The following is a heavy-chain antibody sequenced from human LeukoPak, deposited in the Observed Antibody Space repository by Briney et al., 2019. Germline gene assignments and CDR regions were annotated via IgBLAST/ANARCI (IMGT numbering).Heavy chain of an antibody. CDR3: ARRKGPYTD. Sequence: ETLSLTCAVYGGSFSGYYWSWIRQPPGKGLEWIGEINHSGSTNYNPSLKSRVAISVDTSKNQFSLKLSSVTAADTAVYYCARRKGPYTDWGQGTLVTVSS. V-gene: IGHV4-34*01. CDR1: GGSFSGYY. D-gene: IGHD2-2*02. J-gene: IGHJ4*02. CDR2: INHSGST.